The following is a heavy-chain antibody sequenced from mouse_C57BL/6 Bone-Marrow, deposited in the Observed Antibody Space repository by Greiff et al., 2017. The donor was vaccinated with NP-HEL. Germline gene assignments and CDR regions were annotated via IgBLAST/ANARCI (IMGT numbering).Heavy chain of an antibody. D-gene: IGHD1-1*01. CDR1: GYTFTDHT. CDR3: AGDYYYGSSFWYFDV. J-gene: IGHJ1*03. V-gene: IGHV1-78*01. CDR2: IYPRDGRT. Sequence: QVQLQQSDAELVKPGASVKISCKVSGYTFTDHTIHWMKQRPEQGLEWIGYIYPRDGRTKYNDKFKGKATLTADKSSSTAYMQLNSLTSEDSAVYFCAGDYYYGSSFWYFDVWGTGTTGTVSS.